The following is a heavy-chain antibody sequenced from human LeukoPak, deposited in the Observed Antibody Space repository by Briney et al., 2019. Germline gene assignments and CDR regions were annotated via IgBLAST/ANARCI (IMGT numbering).Heavy chain of an antibody. CDR3: ARERGSGWSDFDY. D-gene: IGHD6-19*01. CDR1: GGTFSSYA. CDR2: IIPIFGTA. J-gene: IGHJ4*02. Sequence: SVKVPCKASGGTFSSYAISWVRQAPGQGLEWMGGIIPIFGTANYAQKFQGRVTITADESTSTAYMELSSLRSEDTAVYYCARERGSGWSDFDYWGQGTLVTVSS. V-gene: IGHV1-69*13.